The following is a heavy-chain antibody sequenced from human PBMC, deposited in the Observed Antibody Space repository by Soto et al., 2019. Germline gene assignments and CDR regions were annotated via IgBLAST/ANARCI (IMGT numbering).Heavy chain of an antibody. Sequence: RRLSCAASGFTFSSYAMHWVRQAPGKGLEWVAVISYDGSNKYYADSVKGRVTISRDNSKNTLYLQMNSLRAEDTAVYYCARAYDSSGYYYNWLEPWGQGTLVTVSS. D-gene: IGHD3-22*01. CDR3: ARAYDSSGYYYNWLEP. V-gene: IGHV3-30-3*01. CDR2: ISYDGSNK. CDR1: GFTFSSYA. J-gene: IGHJ5*02.